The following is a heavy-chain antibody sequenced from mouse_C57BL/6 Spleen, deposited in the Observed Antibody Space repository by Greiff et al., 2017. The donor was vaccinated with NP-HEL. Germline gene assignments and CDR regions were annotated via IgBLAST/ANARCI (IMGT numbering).Heavy chain of an antibody. D-gene: IGHD1-1*01. J-gene: IGHJ4*01. CDR3: ARKDYAKAMDY. CDR2: ISSGSSTS. CDR1: GFTFSDYG. V-gene: IGHV5-17*01. Sequence: EVQGVESGGGLVKPGGSLKLSCAASGFTFSDYGMHWVRQAPEKGLEWVAYISSGSSTSSYADTVKGRFTLSRDTAKNTLFLQMTSLRAGVTAMYYCARKDYAKAMDYWGQGTSVTVSS.